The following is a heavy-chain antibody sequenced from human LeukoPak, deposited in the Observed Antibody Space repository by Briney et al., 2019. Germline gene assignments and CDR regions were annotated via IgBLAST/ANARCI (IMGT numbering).Heavy chain of an antibody. CDR1: GFTFSSYS. CDR2: ISSSSSYI. J-gene: IGHJ4*02. CDR3: ARDHEGGVDY. D-gene: IGHD1-26*01. Sequence: GGSLRLSFPASGFTFSSYSMNWVRQAQGKGLEWVSSISSSSSYIYYADSVKGRFTISRDNAKNSLYLQMNSLRAEDTAVYYCARDHEGGVDYWGQGTLVTVSS. V-gene: IGHV3-21*01.